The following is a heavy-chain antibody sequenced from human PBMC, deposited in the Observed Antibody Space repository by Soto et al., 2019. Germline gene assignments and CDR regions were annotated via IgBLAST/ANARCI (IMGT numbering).Heavy chain of an antibody. Sequence: QVQLVQSGAEVKKPGASVKVSCKASGYTFTSYDINWVRQATGQGLEWMGWMNPNSGNTGYAQKFQGRVTMTRNTSISTAYMELSSLRSEDTAVYYCARDLSLPLESARPMSPWGQGTLVTVSS. CDR1: GYTFTSYD. V-gene: IGHV1-8*01. CDR3: ARDLSLPLESARPMSP. D-gene: IGHD6-6*01. J-gene: IGHJ5*02. CDR2: MNPNSGNT.